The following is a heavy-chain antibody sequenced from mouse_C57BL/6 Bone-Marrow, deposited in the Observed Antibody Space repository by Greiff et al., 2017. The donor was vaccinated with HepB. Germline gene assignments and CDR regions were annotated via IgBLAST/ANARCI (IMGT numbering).Heavy chain of an antibody. V-gene: IGHV1-63*01. CDR1: GYTFTNYW. J-gene: IGHJ2*01. CDR3: ARRCYYVDY. CDR2: IYPGGGYT. Sequence: VQVVESGAELVRPGTSVKMSCKASGYTFTNYWIGWAKQRPGHGLEWIGDIYPGGGYTNYNEKFKGKATLTADKSSSTAYMQFSSLTSEDAAIYYCARRCYYVDYWGQGTTITVTA.